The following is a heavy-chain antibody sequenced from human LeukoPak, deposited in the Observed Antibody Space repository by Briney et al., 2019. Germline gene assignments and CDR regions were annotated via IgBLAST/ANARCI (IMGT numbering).Heavy chain of an antibody. V-gene: IGHV3-21*01. D-gene: IGHD3-22*01. CDR2: ISGSGTYI. CDR1: GFTLSSYT. CDR3: ARAHRYYFDSSGSPVDY. Sequence: GGSLRLSCAASGFTLSSYTMHWVRQAPGKGLEWVSSISGSGTYIYYADSVKGRFTISRDNAKNSLYLQMNSLRADDTAMYFCARAHRYYFDSSGSPVDYWGQGTLVTVSS. J-gene: IGHJ4*02.